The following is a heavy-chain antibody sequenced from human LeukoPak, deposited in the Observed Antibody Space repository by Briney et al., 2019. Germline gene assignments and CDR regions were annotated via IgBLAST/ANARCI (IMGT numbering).Heavy chain of an antibody. CDR2: IMPMLGTA. CDR1: GGTFSSYD. J-gene: IGHJ4*02. Sequence: ASVKVSCKASGGTFSSYDISWVRQAPGQGLEWMGGIMPMLGTANYAQKFQGRVTITADKSTSTAYMELSSLRSEDTAVYYCASGRTDIIVVPATLRNYYFDYWGQGTLGTVSS. CDR3: ASGRTDIIVVPATLRNYYFDY. V-gene: IGHV1-69*06. D-gene: IGHD2-2*01.